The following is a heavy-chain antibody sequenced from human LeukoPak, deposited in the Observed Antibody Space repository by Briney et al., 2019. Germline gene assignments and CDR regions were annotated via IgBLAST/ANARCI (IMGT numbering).Heavy chain of an antibody. J-gene: IGHJ6*02. CDR1: GFTFSSYG. CDR3: ARDGYTAMTYYYGMDV. Sequence: GGSLRLSCAASGFTFSSYGMHWVRQAPGKGLEWVAVIWYDGSNKYYADSVKGRFTISRDNSKNTLYLQMNSLRAEDTAVYYCARDGYTAMTYYYGMDVWGQGTTVTVSS. D-gene: IGHD5-18*01. CDR2: IWYDGSNK. V-gene: IGHV3-33*01.